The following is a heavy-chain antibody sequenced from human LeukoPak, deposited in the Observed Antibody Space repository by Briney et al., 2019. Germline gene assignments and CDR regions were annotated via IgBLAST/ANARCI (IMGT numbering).Heavy chain of an antibody. CDR3: ARLYSSGWYGGDY. V-gene: IGHV1-2*02. CDR2: INPNSGGT. J-gene: IGHJ4*02. Sequence: ASVKVSCKASGYTFTGYYMHWVRQAPGQGLEWMGWINPNSGGTNYAQKFQGRVTMTRDTSISTAYMELGSLRSDDTAVYYCARLYSSGWYGGDYWGQGTLVTVSS. CDR1: GYTFTGYY. D-gene: IGHD6-19*01.